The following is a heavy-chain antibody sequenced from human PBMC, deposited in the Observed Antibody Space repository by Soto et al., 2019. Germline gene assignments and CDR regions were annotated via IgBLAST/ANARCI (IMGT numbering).Heavy chain of an antibody. CDR1: GFTVSSNY. CDR3: ARAPYSSSWYTFDS. CDR2: VHSGGNT. D-gene: IGHD6-13*01. J-gene: IGHJ5*01. V-gene: IGHV3-66*01. Sequence: GGSLRLSCASSGFTVSSNYMSWVRQPPGNGLEWVSVVHSGGNTYYADSVKGRFTVSRDISKNTLYLQMNSLRAEDTAVYYCARAPYSSSWYTFDSWGQGTLVTVSS.